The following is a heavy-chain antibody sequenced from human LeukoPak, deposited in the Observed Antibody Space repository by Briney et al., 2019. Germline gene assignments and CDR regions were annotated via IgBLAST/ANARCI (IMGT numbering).Heavy chain of an antibody. CDR3: ARSDGYGLVGI. CDR2: IYYSGGT. D-gene: IGHD3-10*01. Sequence: PSETLSLTCAVSGGSVSSGGYSWSWIRQPPGKGLEWIGYIYYSGGTHYNPSLKSRVIILIDTAKNHFSLNLSSVTAADTAVYYCARSDGYGLVGIWGQGTMVTVSS. V-gene: IGHV4-30-4*07. CDR1: GGSVSSGGYS. J-gene: IGHJ3*02.